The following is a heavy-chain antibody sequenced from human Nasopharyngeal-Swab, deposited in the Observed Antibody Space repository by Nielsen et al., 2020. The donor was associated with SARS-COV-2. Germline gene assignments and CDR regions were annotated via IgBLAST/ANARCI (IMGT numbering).Heavy chain of an antibody. CDR3: ARRAARDGYNYEVDP. J-gene: IGHJ5*02. D-gene: IGHD5-24*01. V-gene: IGHV5-51*01. CDR1: GYSFVNHW. Sequence: GESLKISCLASGYSFVNHWIGWVRQTPGKGLEWMGMVYPGNSEVAYSPSFQGQVTISADKSINTAYLHWSGLRASDTAIYFCARRAARDGYNYEVDPWGQGTLVTVSS. CDR2: VYPGNSEV.